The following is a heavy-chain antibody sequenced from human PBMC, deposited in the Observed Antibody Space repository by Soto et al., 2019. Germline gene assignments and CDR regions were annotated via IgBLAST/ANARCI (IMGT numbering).Heavy chain of an antibody. J-gene: IGHJ4*02. V-gene: IGHV3-11*01. CDR2: ISSSGSTI. Sequence: GGSLRLSCAASGITMSDYYMSCIRQAPGKGLEWVSYISSSGSTIYYTDSVKGRFTISRDNTKNSLSLQMNSLRVEDTAVYYCAKAFGVVDDWGQGTLVTVSS. D-gene: IGHD3-3*01. CDR1: GITMSDYY. CDR3: AKAFGVVDD.